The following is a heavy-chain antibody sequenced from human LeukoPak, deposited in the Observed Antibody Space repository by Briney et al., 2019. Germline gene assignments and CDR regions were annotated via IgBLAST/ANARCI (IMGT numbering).Heavy chain of an antibody. D-gene: IGHD6-13*01. Sequence: PGGSLRLSCAASGFTFNNYGMHWVRQAPGKGLEWVAFISYDGGNKYYADSVKGRFTISRDNSKNTLYLQMNSLRAEDTAVYYCAKDPRRYSRTGGYFDYWGQGTLVTVSS. CDR3: AKDPRRYSRTGGYFDY. CDR2: ISYDGGNK. J-gene: IGHJ4*02. V-gene: IGHV3-30*18. CDR1: GFTFNNYG.